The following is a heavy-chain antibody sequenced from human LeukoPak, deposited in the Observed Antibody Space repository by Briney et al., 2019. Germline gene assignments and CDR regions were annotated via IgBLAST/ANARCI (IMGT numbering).Heavy chain of an antibody. CDR2: INPNSGGT. CDR1: GYTFTGYY. D-gene: IGHD3-22*01. Sequence: ASVKVSCKASGYTFTGYYMHWVRQAPGQGLEWMGWINPNSGGTNYAQKIQGRVTMTRDTSISTAYMELSGLRSDDTAVYYCARDQGYYYDSSGYFDYWGQGTLGTVSS. J-gene: IGHJ4*02. CDR3: ARDQGYYYDSSGYFDY. V-gene: IGHV1-2*02.